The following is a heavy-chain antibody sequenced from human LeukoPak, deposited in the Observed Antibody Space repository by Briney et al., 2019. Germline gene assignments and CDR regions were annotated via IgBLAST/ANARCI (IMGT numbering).Heavy chain of an antibody. D-gene: IGHD3-22*01. Sequence: GGSLRLSCAASGFTFSNYWMSWVRQAPGKGLEWVANVKQDGSEKYYVDSVKGRFTISRDNAKNSLYLQMNSLRAEDTAVYYCARRGYYYDSSGYYYGYWGQGTLVTVSS. CDR1: GFTFSNYW. CDR2: VKQDGSEK. J-gene: IGHJ4*02. CDR3: ARRGYYYDSSGYYYGY. V-gene: IGHV3-7*01.